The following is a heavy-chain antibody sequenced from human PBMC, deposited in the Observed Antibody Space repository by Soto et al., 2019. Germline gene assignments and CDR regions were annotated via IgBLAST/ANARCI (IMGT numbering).Heavy chain of an antibody. CDR2: RYYSGNT. V-gene: IGHV4-30-4*01. J-gene: IGHJ4*02. D-gene: IGHD3-22*01. Sequence: HVQLQESGPGPVTPSQTLSLSCTVSGVSITSGSYYWTWVRQSPEKGLEWIGYRYYSGNTYYNPSLNGRATISVDTSNNQFSLKLTSVTAADTAVYYCARGGYDTSGQTFIGWGPDCWGQGTLVTVSS. CDR3: ARGGYDTSGQTFIGWGPDC. CDR1: GVSITSGSYY.